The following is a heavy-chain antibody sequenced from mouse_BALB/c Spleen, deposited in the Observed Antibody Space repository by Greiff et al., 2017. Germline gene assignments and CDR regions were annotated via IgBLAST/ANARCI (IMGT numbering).Heavy chain of an antibody. CDR1: GFTFSSYA. V-gene: IGHV5-9-4*01. Sequence: EVNLVESGGGLVKPGGSLKLSCAASGFTFSSYAMSWVRQSPEKRLEWVAEISSGGSYTYYPDTVTGRFTISRDNAKNTLYLEMSSLRSEDTAMYYCARDGDMRFFDYWGQGTTLTVSS. D-gene: IGHD6-5*01. J-gene: IGHJ2*01. CDR2: ISSGGSYT. CDR3: ARDGDMRFFDY.